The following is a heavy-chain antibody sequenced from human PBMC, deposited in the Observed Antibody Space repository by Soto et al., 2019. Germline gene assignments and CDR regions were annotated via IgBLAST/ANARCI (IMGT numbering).Heavy chain of an antibody. CDR3: AREGAQDLIYYYGSKENYYYYGMDV. CDR1: GGTFSSYA. CDR2: IIPIFGTA. J-gene: IGHJ6*02. V-gene: IGHV1-69*01. Sequence: QVQLVQSGAEVKKPGSSVKVSCKASGGTFSSYAISWVRQAPGQGLEWMGGIIPIFGTANYAQKFQGRVTITADESTSTAYMELSSLRSEDTAVYYCAREGAQDLIYYYGSKENYYYYGMDVWGQGTTVTVSS. D-gene: IGHD3-10*01.